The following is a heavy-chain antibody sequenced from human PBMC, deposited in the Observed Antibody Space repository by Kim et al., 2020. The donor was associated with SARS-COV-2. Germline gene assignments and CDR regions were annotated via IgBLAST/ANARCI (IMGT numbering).Heavy chain of an antibody. D-gene: IGHD1-26*01. CDR2: INPNDGDT. CDR1: GYIFTDFY. V-gene: IGHV1-2*06. Sequence: ASVKVSCKASGYIFTDFYVHWVRQAPGQGLEWMGRINPNDGDTNYVQKFRGRVTMTWDTSISTAYMEVTGLRSDDTAVYFCARARYSGSYHFAFWGQGTL. J-gene: IGHJ4*02. CDR3: ARARYSGSYHFAF.